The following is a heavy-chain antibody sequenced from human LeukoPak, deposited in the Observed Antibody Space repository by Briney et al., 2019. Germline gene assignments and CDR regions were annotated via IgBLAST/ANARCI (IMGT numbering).Heavy chain of an antibody. CDR2: INAGNGNT. Sequence: ASVKVSCKASGYTFTSYAMHWVRQAPGQRLEWMGWINAGNGNTKYSQKLQGRVTINTDTSTSTAYMELSRLRSDDTAVYYCARGPCVWGSYRGYYFDYWGQGTQV. V-gene: IGHV1-3*01. CDR3: ARGPCVWGSYRGYYFDY. J-gene: IGHJ4*02. CDR1: GYTFTSYA. D-gene: IGHD3-16*02.